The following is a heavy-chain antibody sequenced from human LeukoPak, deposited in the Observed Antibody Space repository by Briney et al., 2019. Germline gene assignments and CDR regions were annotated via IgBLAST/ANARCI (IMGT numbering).Heavy chain of an antibody. Sequence: GASVTVSCKASGYTFTSYGISWVRQAPGQGLEWMGWISAYNGNTNYAQKLQGRVTMTTDTSTSTAYMELRSLRSDDTAVYYCARVGYYYDSSGYEFDYWGQGTLVTVSS. CDR1: GYTFTSYG. J-gene: IGHJ4*02. D-gene: IGHD3-22*01. CDR2: ISAYNGNT. CDR3: ARVGYYYDSSGYEFDY. V-gene: IGHV1-18*01.